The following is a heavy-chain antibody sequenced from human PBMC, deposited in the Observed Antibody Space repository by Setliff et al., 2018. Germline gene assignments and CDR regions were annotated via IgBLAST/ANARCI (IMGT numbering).Heavy chain of an antibody. D-gene: IGHD2-2*01. CDR3: ARAIVVVPPNALKVYFDH. CDR1: GDSISNYY. CDR2: IYAGEAT. V-gene: IGHV4-4*07. J-gene: IGHJ4*02. Sequence: SETLSLTCTVSGDSISNYYWIRQTAGKGLEWIGSIYAGEATYYNPSLESRVVISVDSSKKRFSLKVSSVTAADTAVYYCARAIVVVPPNALKVYFDHWGPGVRVTVS.